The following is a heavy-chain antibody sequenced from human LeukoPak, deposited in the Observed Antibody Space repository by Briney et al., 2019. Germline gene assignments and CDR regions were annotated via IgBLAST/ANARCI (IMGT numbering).Heavy chain of an antibody. CDR2: IYSGDNA. CDR1: GFTVTSNY. V-gene: IGHV3-66*01. Sequence: GGSLRLSCAASGFTVTSNYMSWVRQPPGKGLEWVSLIYSGDNAYYADSVKGRFTISRDNSQNTLYLQMNSLRAEDTAVYYCARDNKLGSGPPPYYYYYGMDVWGQGTTVTVSS. CDR3: ARDNKLGSGPPPYYYYYGMDV. D-gene: IGHD6-13*01. J-gene: IGHJ6*02.